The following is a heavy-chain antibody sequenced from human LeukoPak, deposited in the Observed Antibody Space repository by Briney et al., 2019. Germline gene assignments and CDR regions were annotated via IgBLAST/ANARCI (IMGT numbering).Heavy chain of an antibody. J-gene: IGHJ4*02. CDR1: GYTFTSYD. CDR2: MNPNSGNT. V-gene: IGHV1-8*03. D-gene: IGHD6-13*01. CDR3: ARDQIPGRQLRGYYFDY. Sequence: ASVKVSCKASGYTFTSYDINWVRQATGQGLEWMGWMNPNSGNTGYAQKFQGRVTITRNTSISTAYMELSSLRSEDTAVYYCARDQIPGRQLRGYYFDYWGQGTLVAVSS.